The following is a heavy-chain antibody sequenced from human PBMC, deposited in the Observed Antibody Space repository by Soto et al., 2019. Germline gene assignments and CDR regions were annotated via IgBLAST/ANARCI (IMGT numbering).Heavy chain of an antibody. J-gene: IGHJ6*02. Sequence: EVQLLESGGGLVQPGGSLRLSCAASGFTFSSYAMSWVRQAPGKGLEWVSAISGSSSTIYYADSVKGRFTISRDNAKNSLYLQMNSLRDEDTAVYYCARDGHTAMGWYYYYGMDVWGQGTTVTVSS. D-gene: IGHD5-18*01. V-gene: IGHV3-48*02. CDR2: ISGSSSTI. CDR1: GFTFSSYA. CDR3: ARDGHTAMGWYYYYGMDV.